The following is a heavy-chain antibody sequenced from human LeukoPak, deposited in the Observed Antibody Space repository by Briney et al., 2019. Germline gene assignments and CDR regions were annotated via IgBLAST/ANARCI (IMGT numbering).Heavy chain of an antibody. CDR3: VKDVGDFWSGLMFDY. CDR1: GFTFSSYA. Sequence: GGSLRLSCSASGFTFSSYAMHWVRQAPGKGLEYVSAINSNGGSSYYADSVKGRFTISRDNSKNTLYLQMSSLRAEDTAVYYCVKDVGDFWSGLMFDYWGQGTLVTVSS. D-gene: IGHD3-3*01. J-gene: IGHJ4*02. V-gene: IGHV3-64D*06. CDR2: INSNGGSS.